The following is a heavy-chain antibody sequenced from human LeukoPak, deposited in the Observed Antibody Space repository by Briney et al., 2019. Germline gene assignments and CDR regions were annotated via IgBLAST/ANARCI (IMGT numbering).Heavy chain of an antibody. CDR2: ISSSGSTI. Sequence: GGSLRLSCAASGFTFSSYEMNWVRQAPGKGLEWVSYISSSGSTIYYADSVKGRFTIFRDNAKNSLYLQMNSLRAEDTAAYYCARVGNYYDSSGYYYAWYFDYWGQGTLVTVSS. V-gene: IGHV3-48*03. D-gene: IGHD3-22*01. CDR3: ARVGNYYDSSGYYYAWYFDY. J-gene: IGHJ4*02. CDR1: GFTFSSYE.